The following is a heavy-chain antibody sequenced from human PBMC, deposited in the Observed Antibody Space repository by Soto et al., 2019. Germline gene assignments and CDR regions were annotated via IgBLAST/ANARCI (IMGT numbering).Heavy chain of an antibody. J-gene: IGHJ4*02. Sequence: LSLTCTVSGGSISSYYWSWIRQPPGKGLEWIGFIYYSGSTNYNPSLKSRVTMSVDTSKNQFSLKVSSVTAADTAVYYCARGFTTFDYWGQGTLVTVS. D-gene: IGHD3-10*01. V-gene: IGHV4-59*01. CDR1: GGSISSYY. CDR3: ARGFTTFDY. CDR2: IYYSGST.